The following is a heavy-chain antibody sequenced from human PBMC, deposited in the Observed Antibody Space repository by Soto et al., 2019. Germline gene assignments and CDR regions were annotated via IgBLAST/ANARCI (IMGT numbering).Heavy chain of an antibody. J-gene: IGHJ6*01. V-gene: IGHV5-51*01. Sequence: GEYLKVSCKGSGYSFTNHWIGWVRQMPGKGLEWMGIIYPGDSDTKYSPSFQGQVTFSADKSISTAYLQWSSLKASDSAMYYCARRGGSGNNKYNSEHFDVWGHGTSVTV. D-gene: IGHD1-1*01. CDR2: IYPGDSDT. CDR1: GYSFTNHW. CDR3: ARRGGSGNNKYNSEHFDV.